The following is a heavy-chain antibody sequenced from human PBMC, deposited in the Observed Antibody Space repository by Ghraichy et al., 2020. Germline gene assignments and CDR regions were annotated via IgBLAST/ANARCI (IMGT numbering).Heavy chain of an antibody. Sequence: SETLSLTCTVSGGSVSSGSYYWSWIRQPPGKGLEWIGYIYYSGSTNYNPSLKSRVTISVDTSKNQFSLKLSSVTAADTAVYYCAGDTTVTIYYGMDVWGQGTTVTVSS. CDR3: AGDTTVTIYYGMDV. CDR2: IYYSGST. D-gene: IGHD4-17*01. CDR1: GGSVSSGSYY. J-gene: IGHJ6*02. V-gene: IGHV4-61*01.